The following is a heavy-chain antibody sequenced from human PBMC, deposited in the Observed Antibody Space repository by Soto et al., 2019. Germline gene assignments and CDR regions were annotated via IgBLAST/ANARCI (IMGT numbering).Heavy chain of an antibody. CDR3: ARHVTIFGVAPPKNPSPSPPQY. CDR2: IYYSGST. Sequence: SETLSLTCTVSGGSISSSSYYWGWIRQPPGKGLEWIGSIYYSGSTYYNPSLKSRVTISVDTSKNQFSLKLSSVTAADTAVYYCARHVTIFGVAPPKNPSPSPPQYWGQGTLVTVSS. J-gene: IGHJ4*02. V-gene: IGHV4-39*01. D-gene: IGHD3-3*01. CDR1: GGSISSSSYY.